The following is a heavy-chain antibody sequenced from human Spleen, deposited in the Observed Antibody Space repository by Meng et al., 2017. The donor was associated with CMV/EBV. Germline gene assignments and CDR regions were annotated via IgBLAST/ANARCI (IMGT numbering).Heavy chain of an antibody. J-gene: IGHJ3*01. CDR1: GFTFSDYY. V-gene: IGHV3-69-1*01. CDR3: ARDAVVPAAHA. CDR2: ISSSSTI. Sequence: GESLKISCAASGFTFSDYYMNWVRQAPGKGLEWVSSISSSSTIYYADSVKGRFTISRDNAKNSLYLQMNSLRAEDTAVYYCARDAVVPAAHAWGQGTMVTVSS. D-gene: IGHD2-2*01.